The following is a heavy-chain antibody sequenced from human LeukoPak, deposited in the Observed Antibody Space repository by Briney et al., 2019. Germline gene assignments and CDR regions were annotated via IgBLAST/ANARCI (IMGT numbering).Heavy chain of an antibody. Sequence: PGGSLRLSCAASGFTFSSSWMSWVRQAPGKGLEWVANIKQDGSEEYYVDSVKGRFTISRDNAKNSLYLQMNSLRAEDTAVYYCARKLWSTSDFDYWGQGTLVTVSS. CDR1: GFTFSSSW. CDR3: ARKLWSTSDFDY. CDR2: IKQDGSEE. J-gene: IGHJ4*02. V-gene: IGHV3-7*01. D-gene: IGHD3-10*01.